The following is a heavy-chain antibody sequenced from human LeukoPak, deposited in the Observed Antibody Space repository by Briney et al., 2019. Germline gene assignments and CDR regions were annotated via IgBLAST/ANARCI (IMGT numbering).Heavy chain of an antibody. CDR1: GGTFSSYA. CDR3: ATLWVRWLQSGAFDI. CDR2: IIPIFGTA. V-gene: IGHV1-69*06. Sequence: GSSVKVSCKASGGTFSSYAISWVRQAPGQGLEWMGGIIPIFGTANYAQKFQGRVTITADKSTSTAYMELSSLRSEDTAVYYCATLWVRWLQSGAFDIWGQGTMVTVSS. J-gene: IGHJ3*02. D-gene: IGHD5-24*01.